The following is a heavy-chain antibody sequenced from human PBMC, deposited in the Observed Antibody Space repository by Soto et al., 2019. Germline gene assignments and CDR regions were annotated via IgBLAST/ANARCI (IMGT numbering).Heavy chain of an antibody. J-gene: IGHJ5*02. V-gene: IGHV4-31*03. CDR1: GGSISSGGYY. CDR2: IYYSGTT. Sequence: QTLSLTCTVSGGSISSGGYYWSWIRQHPGKGLEWIGYIYYSGTTYYNPSLKSRVTISVDTSKNQFSLKLSSVSAADTALYYCARCSLVVVPAPGFDPWGRGTLVTVSS. CDR3: ARCSLVVVPAPGFDP. D-gene: IGHD2-2*01.